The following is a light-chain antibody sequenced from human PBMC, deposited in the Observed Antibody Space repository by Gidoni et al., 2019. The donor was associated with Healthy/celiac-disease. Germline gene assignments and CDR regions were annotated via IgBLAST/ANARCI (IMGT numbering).Light chain of an antibody. CDR3: QVWDYSSDHVV. Sequence: SYVLTQPPSVSVAPGQTARSTCGGNNIGRKSVHWYQQKPGQAPVLVVYDDIDRPSGIPERFSGSNSGNTATLTISRVEAGDEADYYCQVWDYSSDHVVFGGGTKLTVL. CDR1: NIGRKS. V-gene: IGLV3-21*02. J-gene: IGLJ2*01. CDR2: DDI.